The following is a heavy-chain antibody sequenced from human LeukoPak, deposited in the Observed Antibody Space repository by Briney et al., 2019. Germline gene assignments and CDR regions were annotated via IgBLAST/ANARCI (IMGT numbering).Heavy chain of an antibody. CDR1: GFIFSDYW. CDR2: IEQDGSEE. CDR3: ARGEVDSNVDY. D-gene: IGHD4-11*01. Sequence: PGGSLRLSCAASGFIFSDYWMNWVRQAPGRGLEWVANIEQDGSEEYYVDSVKGRFTISRDNAKNSLYLQMNSLRAEDTAVYYCARGEVDSNVDYWGQGTLVTVSS. J-gene: IGHJ4*02. V-gene: IGHV3-7*05.